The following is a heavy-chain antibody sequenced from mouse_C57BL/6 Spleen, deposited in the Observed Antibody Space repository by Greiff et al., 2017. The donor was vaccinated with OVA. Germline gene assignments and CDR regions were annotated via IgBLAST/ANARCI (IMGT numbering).Heavy chain of an antibody. J-gene: IGHJ2*01. CDR2: IYPRSGNT. CDR1: GYTFTSYG. Sequence: QVQLKQSGAELARPGASVKLSCKASGYTFTSYGISWVKQRTGQGLEWIGEIYPRSGNTYYNEKFKGKATLTADKSSSTAYMELRSLTSEDSAVYFCASKAAQATLFDYWGQGTTLTVSS. D-gene: IGHD3-2*02. V-gene: IGHV1-81*01. CDR3: ASKAAQATLFDY.